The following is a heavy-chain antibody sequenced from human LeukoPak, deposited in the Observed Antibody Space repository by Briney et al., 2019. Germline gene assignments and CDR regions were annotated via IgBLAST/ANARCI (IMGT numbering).Heavy chain of an antibody. V-gene: IGHV3-33*01. D-gene: IGHD2-15*01. Sequence: PGGSLRLSCAASGFTFSSYGMHWVRQAPGKGLEWVAVIWYDGSNKYYADSVKGRFTISRDNSKNTLYLQMNSLRAEDTAVYYCARDNLLLLRLFDYWGQGTLVTVSS. CDR1: GFTFSSYG. CDR3: ARDNLLLLRLFDY. J-gene: IGHJ4*02. CDR2: IWYDGSNK.